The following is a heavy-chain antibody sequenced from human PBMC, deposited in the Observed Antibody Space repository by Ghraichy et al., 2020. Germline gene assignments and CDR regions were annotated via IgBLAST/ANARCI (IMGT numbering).Heavy chain of an antibody. CDR1: GFTFSSYW. D-gene: IGHD2-2*02. Sequence: ETLSLTCAASGFTFSSYWMHWVRQAPGKGLVWVSSISTDGSRTSYADSVKGRFTISRDNAKNTLYLQMNSLRAEDTAVYYCARDPYCSSTNCYTGSWFDPWGLGTLVTVSS. CDR3: ARDPYCSSTNCYTGSWFDP. CDR2: ISTDGSRT. J-gene: IGHJ5*02. V-gene: IGHV3-74*01.